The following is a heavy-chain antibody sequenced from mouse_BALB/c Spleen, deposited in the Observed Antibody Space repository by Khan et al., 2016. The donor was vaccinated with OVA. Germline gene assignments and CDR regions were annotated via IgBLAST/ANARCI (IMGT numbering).Heavy chain of an antibody. J-gene: IGHJ4*01. V-gene: IGHV3-2*02. CDR2: ISYSGST. CDR1: GYSITSDYA. CDR3: ASELGRYYAMDY. D-gene: IGHD4-1*01. Sequence: EVQLQESGPGLVKPSQSLSLTCTVAGYSITSDYAWNWIRQFPGNKLEWMGYISYSGSTGYNPSLKSRISITRDPSKNQFFLPLNSVTTEDTATYYCASELGRYYAMDYWGQGTSVTVSS.